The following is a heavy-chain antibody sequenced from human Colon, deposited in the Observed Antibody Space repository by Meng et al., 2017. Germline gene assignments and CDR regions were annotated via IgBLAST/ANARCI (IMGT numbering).Heavy chain of an antibody. CDR3: ARHGGWHFDY. CDR2: IYLSGSP. CDR1: GGSISSSNY. Sequence: PGSGPGLVEPSGTLSLTCAVSGGSISSSNYWSWVRQPPGKGLEWIGQIYLSGSPSYNPSLESRVTISVDKSKNQLSLRLTSVTAADTAIYYCARHGGWHFDYWGQGTLVTVSS. J-gene: IGHJ4*02. D-gene: IGHD6-19*01. V-gene: IGHV4-4*02.